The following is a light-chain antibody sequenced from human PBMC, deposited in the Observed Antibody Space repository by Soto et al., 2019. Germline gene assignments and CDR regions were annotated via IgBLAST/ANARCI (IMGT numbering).Light chain of an antibody. V-gene: IGLV1-51*01. CDR3: GTGDGGLSSVV. CDR1: SSNIGNNY. Sequence: QSVLTQPPSVSAAPGQKVTISCSGSSSNIGNNYVSWYQHLPGTSPKLLIYDDNKRPSGIPDRFPGSKSGTSALLGITGLQTGDEADYYCGTGDGGLSSVVLGGGTKLTVL. CDR2: DDN. J-gene: IGLJ2*01.